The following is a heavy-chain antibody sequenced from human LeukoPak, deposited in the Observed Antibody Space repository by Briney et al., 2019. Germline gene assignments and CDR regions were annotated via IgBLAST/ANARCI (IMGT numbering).Heavy chain of an antibody. V-gene: IGHV3-48*02. J-gene: IGHJ4*02. CDR2: ISTTGSTI. CDR1: GFIFSSYS. D-gene: IGHD3-22*01. CDR3: ARDRSSSGYYPFDY. Sequence: GGSLRLSCAASGFIFSSYSMNWVRQAPGKGLEWVSYISTTGSTIYYADSVKGRFTISRDNAKNSLYLQMNSLRDGDTAVYYCARDRSSSGYYPFDYWGQGTLVTVSS.